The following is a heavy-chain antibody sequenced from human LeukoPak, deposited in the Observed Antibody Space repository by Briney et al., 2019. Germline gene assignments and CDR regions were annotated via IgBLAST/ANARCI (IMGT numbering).Heavy chain of an antibody. CDR2: IYYSGST. V-gene: IGHV4-59*01. J-gene: IGHJ2*01. CDR1: GGSISSYY. CDR3: ARYWGVQLWPHWYFDL. D-gene: IGHD5-18*01. Sequence: PSETLSLTCTVSGGSISSYYWSWFRQTPGKGPVWIGYIYYSGSTKYNPSLKSRVTISVDRSKNQFSLKLNSVTAADTAVYYCARYWGVQLWPHWYFDLWGRGSLVTVSS.